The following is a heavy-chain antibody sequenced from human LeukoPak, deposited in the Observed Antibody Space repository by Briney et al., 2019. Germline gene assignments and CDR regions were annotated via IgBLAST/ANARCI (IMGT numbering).Heavy chain of an antibody. CDR2: ISGSGGST. Sequence: GGSLRLSCAAPGFTFSSYAMSWVRQAPGKGLEWVSAISGSGGSTYYADSVKGRFTISRDNSKNTLYLQMNSLRAEDTAVYYCAKEMLGELLPISWDYWGQGTLVTVSS. J-gene: IGHJ4*02. CDR3: AKEMLGELLPISWDY. V-gene: IGHV3-23*01. CDR1: GFTFSSYA. D-gene: IGHD1-26*01.